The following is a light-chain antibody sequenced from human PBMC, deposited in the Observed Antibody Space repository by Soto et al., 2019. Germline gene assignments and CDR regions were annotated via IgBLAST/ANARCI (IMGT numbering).Light chain of an antibody. CDR2: AAS. CDR3: QQYYSYPIT. J-gene: IGKJ5*01. CDR1: QGISIY. Sequence: AIRMTKYPSSLSASTGDRVTITCLASQGISIYLALYQQKPGKAPKLLIYAASTLQSGVPSRFSGSGSGTDFTLTISCLQSEDFATYYCQQYYSYPITFGQGTLLEIK. V-gene: IGKV1-8*01.